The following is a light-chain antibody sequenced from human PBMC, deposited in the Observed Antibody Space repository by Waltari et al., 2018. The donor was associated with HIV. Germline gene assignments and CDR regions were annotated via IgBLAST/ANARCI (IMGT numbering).Light chain of an antibody. V-gene: IGLV3-25*03. Sequence: SFELTQAPSVSVSPGQTARITCSRDALAKQYSYWYQQKPGQAPVVVIYKDTERPSGIPERFSGSSSGTTVTLTISGVQAEDEADYFCQSADTSGTRVFGPGTKVTVL. CDR3: QSADTSGTRV. J-gene: IGLJ1*01. CDR1: ALAKQY. CDR2: KDT.